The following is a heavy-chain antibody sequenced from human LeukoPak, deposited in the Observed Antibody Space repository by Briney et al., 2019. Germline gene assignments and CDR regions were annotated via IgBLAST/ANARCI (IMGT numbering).Heavy chain of an antibody. CDR2: FHYSGIT. CDR1: GGSISSYY. Sequence: SETLSLTCTVSGGSISSYYWIWIRQPPGKGLEFIGYFHYSGITNYSPSLKSRVTISVDMSRKQFSLRLNSVTAADTAVYYCAELGQPNAFDIWGQGTMVTVSS. CDR3: AELGQPNAFDI. D-gene: IGHD7-27*01. J-gene: IGHJ3*02. V-gene: IGHV4-59*08.